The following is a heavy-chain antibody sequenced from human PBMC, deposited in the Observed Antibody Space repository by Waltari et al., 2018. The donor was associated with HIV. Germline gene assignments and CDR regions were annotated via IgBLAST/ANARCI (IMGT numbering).Heavy chain of an antibody. V-gene: IGHV4-59*01. CDR3: ARHVDIVATAPFDY. CDR1: GGSISSYY. J-gene: IGHJ4*02. Sequence: QVQLQESGPGLVKPSEPLSLTCTVSGGSISSYYWSWIRQPPGKGLEWIGYIYYSGSTNYNPSLKSRVTISVETSKNQFSLKLSSVTAADTAVYYCARHVDIVATAPFDYWGQGTLVTVSS. CDR2: IYYSGST. D-gene: IGHD5-12*01.